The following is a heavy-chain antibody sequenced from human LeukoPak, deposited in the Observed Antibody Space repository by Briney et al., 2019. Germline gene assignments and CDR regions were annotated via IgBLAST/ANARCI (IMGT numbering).Heavy chain of an antibody. Sequence: GGSLRLSCAASGFIFSSYNMNWVRQAPGRGREWVSSITGSSSNIYYADSVKGRFTVSRDNAKNSLYLQMNSLRAEDTAVYYCARAYYGSGRSLDYWGQVTVVTVSS. CDR2: ITGSSSNI. CDR1: GFIFSSYN. CDR3: ARAYYGSGRSLDY. D-gene: IGHD3-10*01. J-gene: IGHJ4*02. V-gene: IGHV3-21*01.